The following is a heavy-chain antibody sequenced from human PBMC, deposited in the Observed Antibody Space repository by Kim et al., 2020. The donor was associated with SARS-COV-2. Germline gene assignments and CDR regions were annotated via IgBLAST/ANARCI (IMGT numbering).Heavy chain of an antibody. CDR3: ARGPPGSGSYSDLDY. Sequence: DSVKGRFTISRDNSKNTLYLQMNSLRAEDTAVYYCARGPPGSGSYSDLDYWGQGTLVTVSS. J-gene: IGHJ4*02. V-gene: IGHV3-30*01. D-gene: IGHD1-26*01.